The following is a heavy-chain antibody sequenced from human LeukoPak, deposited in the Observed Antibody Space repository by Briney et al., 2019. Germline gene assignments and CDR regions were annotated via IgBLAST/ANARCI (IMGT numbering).Heavy chain of an antibody. CDR3: ARDHDYGDYGLDY. CDR2: ISYDGSNQ. D-gene: IGHD4-17*01. Sequence: PGGSLRLSCAASGFTFSSYAMHCVRQAPGKGLEWGAVISYDGSNQYYTDSVKGRFTISRDNSKNTLYLQMNSLRAEDTAVYYCARDHDYGDYGLDYWGQGTLVTVSS. V-gene: IGHV3-30*04. J-gene: IGHJ4*02. CDR1: GFTFSSYA.